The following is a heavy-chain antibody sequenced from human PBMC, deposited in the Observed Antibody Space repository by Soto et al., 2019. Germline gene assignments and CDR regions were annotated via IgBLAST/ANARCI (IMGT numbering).Heavy chain of an antibody. CDR2: IIPIFGTA. D-gene: IGHD5-12*01. J-gene: IGHJ6*02. Sequence: QVQLVQSGAEVKKPGSSVKVSCKASGGTFSSYAISWVRQAPGQGLEWMGGIIPIFGTANYAQKFQGRVTITADKSTSTAYMELSSLRSEDTAVYYCARNSYSDYDSSLGYYYYGMDVWGQGTTVTVSS. CDR1: GGTFSSYA. V-gene: IGHV1-69*06. CDR3: ARNSYSDYDSSLGYYYYGMDV.